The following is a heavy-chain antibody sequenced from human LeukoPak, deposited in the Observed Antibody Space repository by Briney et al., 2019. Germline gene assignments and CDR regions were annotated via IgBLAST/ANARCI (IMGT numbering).Heavy chain of an antibody. D-gene: IGHD3-10*01. J-gene: IGHJ6*03. CDR3: ARVWSNYYYYYMDV. V-gene: IGHV4-59*01. CDR1: GGSISSYY. Sequence: PSETLSLTCTVSGGSISSYYWSWIRQPPGKGLEWIGYIYYSGSTNYNPSLKSRVTISVDTSKNQFSLKLSSVTAADTAVYYCARVWSNYYYYYMDVWGKGTTVTVSS. CDR2: IYYSGST.